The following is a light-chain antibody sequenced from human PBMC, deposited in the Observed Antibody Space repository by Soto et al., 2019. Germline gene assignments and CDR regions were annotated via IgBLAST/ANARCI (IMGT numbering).Light chain of an antibody. CDR2: TNN. Sequence: QLVLTQPPSASGTPGQRVTISCSGSSSNIGSNIVNWYQQLPGTAPKILIYTNNQRPSGVPDRFSDSKSGTSASLAISGLQSEDEADYYCAAWDGSLQTWVFGGGTKLTVL. J-gene: IGLJ3*02. V-gene: IGLV1-44*01. CDR1: SSNIGSNI. CDR3: AAWDGSLQTWV.